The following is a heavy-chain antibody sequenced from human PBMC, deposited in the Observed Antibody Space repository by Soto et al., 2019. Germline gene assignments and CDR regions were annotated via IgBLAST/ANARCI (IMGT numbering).Heavy chain of an antibody. J-gene: IGHJ2*01. CDR1: GGSVSSGSYY. D-gene: IGHD1-26*01. Sequence: NPSETLSLTCTVSGGSVSSGSYYCSWIQQPPGKGLEWIGYIYYSGSTNYNPSLKSRATISVDTSKNQFSLKLSSVTAADTAVYYWARRMVGARAGYCTFWRRGTLV. CDR3: ARRMVGARAGYCTF. CDR2: IYYSGST. V-gene: IGHV4-61*01.